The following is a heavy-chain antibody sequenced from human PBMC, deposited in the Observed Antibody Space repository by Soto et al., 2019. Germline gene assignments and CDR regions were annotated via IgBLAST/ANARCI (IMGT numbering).Heavy chain of an antibody. Sequence: EVQLLESGGGLVEPGGSRRLSCAASGFTFSSYTMSWVRKAPGKGLEWVSTISGSGSSTYSADSVKGRFTISRDNSKNTLYLQMNSLRVEDTAIYYCAKAWGIDYWGQGTLVTVSS. D-gene: IGHD7-27*01. J-gene: IGHJ4*02. CDR2: ISGSGSST. CDR1: GFTFSSYT. CDR3: AKAWGIDY. V-gene: IGHV3-23*01.